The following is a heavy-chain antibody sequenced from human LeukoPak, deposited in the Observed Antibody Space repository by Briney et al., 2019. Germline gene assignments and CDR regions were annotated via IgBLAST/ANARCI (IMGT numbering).Heavy chain of an antibody. D-gene: IGHD3-3*01. Sequence: GGSLRLSCAASGFTFSSYAIDWVRQAPGKGLEWVSGISESGGSTYYADSVKGRFTISGDNSKNTLYLQMNSLRAEDTAVYYCAKGVDFWTYYYMDVWGKGTTVTVSS. CDR2: ISESGGST. J-gene: IGHJ6*03. CDR1: GFTFSSYA. V-gene: IGHV3-23*01. CDR3: AKGVDFWTYYYMDV.